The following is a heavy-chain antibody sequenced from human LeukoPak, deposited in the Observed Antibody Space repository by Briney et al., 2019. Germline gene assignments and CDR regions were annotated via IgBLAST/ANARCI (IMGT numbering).Heavy chain of an antibody. CDR1: GGSIGTHY. CDR3: ARHIGGGIEDMDV. D-gene: IGHD3-16*02. CDR2: IYVTGT. Sequence: SSETLSLTCTVSGGSIGTHYWSWIRQSPGKGLEWIGYIYVTGTRYNPYLQSRVTISVDRSRNQFFLKMSSVTAADTAVYYCARHIGGGIEDMDVWGKGTKVIVSS. J-gene: IGHJ6*03. V-gene: IGHV4-59*08.